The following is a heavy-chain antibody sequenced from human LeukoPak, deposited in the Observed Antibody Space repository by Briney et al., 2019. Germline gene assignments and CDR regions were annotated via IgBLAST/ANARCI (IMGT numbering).Heavy chain of an antibody. Sequence: PGGSLRLSCAASGFTFSSYEMNWVRQAPGKGLEWVSFISSSGSAIHYADSVRGRFTTSRDNAKNSLFLQMSRLRAEDTAVYYCAREKLSFFDSSGYFDHWGQGTLVTVSS. CDR2: ISSSGSAI. D-gene: IGHD3-22*01. CDR3: AREKLSFFDSSGYFDH. CDR1: GFTFSSYE. V-gene: IGHV3-48*03. J-gene: IGHJ4*02.